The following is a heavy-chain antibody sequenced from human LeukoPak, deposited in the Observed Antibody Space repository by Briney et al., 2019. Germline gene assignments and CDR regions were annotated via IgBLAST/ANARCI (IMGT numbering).Heavy chain of an antibody. Sequence: SETLSLTCTISGASISSGSSFWGWIRQPPGKGLEWIGNIYYSGNSHYSPSLQSRVTISVDTSKNQFSLKLSSVTAADTAMYYCARHTQYMGFDSWGQGTLVTVSS. J-gene: IGHJ4*02. V-gene: IGHV4-39*01. D-gene: IGHD1-1*01. CDR3: ARHTQYMGFDS. CDR1: GASISSGSSF. CDR2: IYYSGNS.